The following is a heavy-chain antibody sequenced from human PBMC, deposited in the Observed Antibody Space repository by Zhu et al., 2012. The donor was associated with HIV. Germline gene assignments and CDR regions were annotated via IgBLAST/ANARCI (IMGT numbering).Heavy chain of an antibody. CDR1: GNSISSAYS. CDR2: IYYTGTT. V-gene: IGHV4-38-2*02. J-gene: IGHJ5*02. CDR3: ARDIWFVSYWGSWFDP. D-gene: IGHD3-10*01. Sequence: QVQLQESGPGLVKPSETLSLTCTVSGNSISSAYSWGWIRQLPGMGLEWIGNIYYTGTTYYNPSLKSRVIISADTSKNQFSLQLNSVTATDTAVYYCARDIWFVSYWGSWFDPWGQGIPVTVSS.